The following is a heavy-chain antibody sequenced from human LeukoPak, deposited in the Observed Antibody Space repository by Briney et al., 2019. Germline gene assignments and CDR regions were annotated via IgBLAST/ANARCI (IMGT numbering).Heavy chain of an antibody. CDR2: ISHSGNT. Sequence: SETLSLTCGFYGGSFSDSFWSWVRQSPEMGMEWIGEISHSGNTKYGPSLESRVTISIDTSKNQVFLKLTSVTAADTAVYYCARGAHYTWDYWGQGTLVTVS. D-gene: IGHD3-10*01. J-gene: IGHJ4*02. V-gene: IGHV4-34*01. CDR3: ARGAHYTWDY. CDR1: GGSFSDSF.